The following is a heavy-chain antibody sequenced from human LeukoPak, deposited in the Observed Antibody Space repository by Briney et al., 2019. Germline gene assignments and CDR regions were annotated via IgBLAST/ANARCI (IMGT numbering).Heavy chain of an antibody. CDR1: GYTFSNYE. V-gene: IGHV1-8*01. D-gene: IGHD3-22*01. CDR3: ARGAKYSYDPSDDGFDI. CDR2: MNPDSANA. Sequence: ASVKVSCKASGYTFSNYEISWVRQAPGQGLEWMGGMNPDSANAGYAQKFQGRVTMTRNTSISTAYLELSSLRSADTAVYYCARGAKYSYDPSDDGFDIWGQGTVVTVSS. J-gene: IGHJ3*02.